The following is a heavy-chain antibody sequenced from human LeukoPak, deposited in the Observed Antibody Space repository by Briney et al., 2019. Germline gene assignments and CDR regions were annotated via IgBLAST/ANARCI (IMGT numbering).Heavy chain of an antibody. CDR1: GFTFSDYY. D-gene: IGHD5-12*01. CDR3: ARDLTGYDFRYYFDY. J-gene: IGHJ4*02. CDR2: ISSSSSYT. Sequence: GGSLRLSCAASGFTFSDYYMSWIRQAPGKGLECISYISSSSSYTNYADSVKGRFTISRDNAKNSLYLQMNSLRAEDTAVYYCARDLTGYDFRYYFDYWGQGTVVIVSS. V-gene: IGHV3-11*06.